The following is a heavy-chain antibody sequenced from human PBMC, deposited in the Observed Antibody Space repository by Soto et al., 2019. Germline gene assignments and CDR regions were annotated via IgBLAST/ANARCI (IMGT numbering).Heavy chain of an antibody. CDR1: GFAFSSHN. V-gene: IGHV3-21*02. Sequence: EVQLVESGGGLVKPGGSLRLSCAASGFAFSSHNMNWVRQAPGKGLEWVSSISSRDSYRYYADSVRGRFTISRDNAENSLYLQMSSLGAEDTAVYYCVTSPDGTSGMREWGQGALVTVSS. D-gene: IGHD1-7*01. CDR3: VTSPDGTSGMRE. CDR2: ISSRDSYR. J-gene: IGHJ4*02.